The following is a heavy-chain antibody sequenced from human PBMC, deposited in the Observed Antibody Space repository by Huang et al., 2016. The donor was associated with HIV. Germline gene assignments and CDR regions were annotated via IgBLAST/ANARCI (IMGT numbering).Heavy chain of an antibody. CDR3: AREGITPSGTEVSGFDF. D-gene: IGHD6-13*01. CDR2: VNPSGGSA. Sequence: QVQLVQSGAEVKKPGASVTISCKASGFSILIYYIHWVRQAPGQGLEWMVIVNPSGGSADYAQKFKGRVTMTRDTSTRTLYMELSSLRSEDTAVYYCAREGITPSGTEVSGFDFWGQGTPVSVSS. V-gene: IGHV1-46*03. J-gene: IGHJ5*01. CDR1: GFSILIYY.